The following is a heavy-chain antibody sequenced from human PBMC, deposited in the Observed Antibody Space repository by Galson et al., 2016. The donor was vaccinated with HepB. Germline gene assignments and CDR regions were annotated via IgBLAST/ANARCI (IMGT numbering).Heavy chain of an antibody. J-gene: IGHJ4*02. CDR1: GFTFSNYA. V-gene: IGHV3-23*01. D-gene: IGHD6-13*01. Sequence: SLRLSCATSGFTFSNYAMTWVRQAPGKGLEWVSAISGSGDITWYADSVKGRFTISRDIPNNTVYLQMNGLRAEDTAVYYCARDLSPTTSWYGGIGYWGQGTQVTASS. CDR3: ARDLSPTTSWYGGIGY. CDR2: ISGSGDIT.